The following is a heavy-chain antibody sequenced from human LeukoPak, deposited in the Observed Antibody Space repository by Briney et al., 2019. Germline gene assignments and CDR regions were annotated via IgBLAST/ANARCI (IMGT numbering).Heavy chain of an antibody. CDR1: GFTFSSYG. CDR2: ISYDGSNK. J-gene: IGHJ4*02. CDR3: ARSLHSSGYYDY. Sequence: GRSLRLSCAASGFTFSSYGMHWVRQAPGKGLEWVAVISYDGSNKYYADSVKGRFTISRDNSKNTLYLQMNSLRAEDTAVYYCARSLHSSGYYDYWGQGTLVTVSS. V-gene: IGHV3-30*03. D-gene: IGHD3-22*01.